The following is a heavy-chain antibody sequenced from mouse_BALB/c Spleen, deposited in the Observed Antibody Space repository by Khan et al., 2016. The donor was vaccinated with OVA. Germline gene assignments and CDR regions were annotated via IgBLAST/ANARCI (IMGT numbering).Heavy chain of an antibody. Sequence: EVELVESGPGLAKPSQSLSLTCTATGYPFTSYCARCLIRELPGNLLGWMGFISCSDNTNYTPTLKSRITITRDKSKNQFFLQLNSGTNEDTATYCVASGYGGDFDYWGQGTALTVSS. D-gene: IGHD1-1*02. J-gene: IGHJ2*01. CDR1: GYPFTSYCA. V-gene: IGHV3-2*02. CDR2: ISCSDNT. CDR3: ASGYGGDFDY.